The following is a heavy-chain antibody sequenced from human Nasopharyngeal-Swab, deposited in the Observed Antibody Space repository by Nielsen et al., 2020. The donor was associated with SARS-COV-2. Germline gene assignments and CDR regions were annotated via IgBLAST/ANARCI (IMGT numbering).Heavy chain of an antibody. CDR2: IYYSGST. Sequence: WIRQPPGKGLEWIGYIYYSGSTNYNPSLKSRVTISVDTSKNQFSLKLSSVTAADTAVYYCASGLNWFPFGYWGQGTLVTVSS. J-gene: IGHJ4*02. D-gene: IGHD3-9*01. V-gene: IGHV4-59*01. CDR3: ASGLNWFPFGY.